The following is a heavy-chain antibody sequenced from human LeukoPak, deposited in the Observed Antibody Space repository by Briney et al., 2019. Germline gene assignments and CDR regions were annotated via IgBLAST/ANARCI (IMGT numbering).Heavy chain of an antibody. CDR2: IGVTGDT. CDR1: GFTFSKDD. Sequence: GGSLRLSCAASGFTFSKDDFHWVRQAPGKGLEWVAAIGVTGDTYYADSAKGRFTISRDNAKNSLYLQMNSLRAEDTAVYYCARDGSVEMATITVYYYYYGMDVWGQGTTVTVSS. D-gene: IGHD5-24*01. V-gene: IGHV3-13*01. J-gene: IGHJ6*02. CDR3: ARDGSVEMATITVYYYYYGMDV.